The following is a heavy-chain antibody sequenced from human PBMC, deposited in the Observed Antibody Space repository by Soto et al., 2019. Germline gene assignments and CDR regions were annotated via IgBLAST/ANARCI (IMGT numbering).Heavy chain of an antibody. CDR1: DLNFTSYT. Sequence: GWSLRLSCAASDLNFTSYTMNWVRQAPGKGLEWVSSISSSSRYIYYADSVKSRFTISRDDAKNSLYLQMNSLRAEDTAVYYCARDRCRGDRCYRTYAFDLWGRGTMVTASS. V-gene: IGHV3-21*01. D-gene: IGHD2-15*01. CDR2: ISSSSRYI. CDR3: ARDRCRGDRCYRTYAFDL. J-gene: IGHJ3*01.